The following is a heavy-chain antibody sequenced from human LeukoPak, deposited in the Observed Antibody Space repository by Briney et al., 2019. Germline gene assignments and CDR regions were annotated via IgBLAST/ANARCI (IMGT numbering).Heavy chain of an antibody. CDR3: ARVAYYYDSSGLDV. D-gene: IGHD3-22*01. CDR2: ISAYNGNT. Sequence: ASVKVSCKASGYTFTSYGIGWVRQAPGQGLEWMGWISAYNGNTNYAQKLQGRVTMTTDTSTSTAYMELRSLRSDDTAVYYCARVAYYYDSSGLDVWGQGTTVTVSS. J-gene: IGHJ6*02. V-gene: IGHV1-18*01. CDR1: GYTFTSYG.